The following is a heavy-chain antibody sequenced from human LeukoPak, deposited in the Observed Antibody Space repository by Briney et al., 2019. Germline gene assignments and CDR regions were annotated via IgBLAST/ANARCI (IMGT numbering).Heavy chain of an antibody. J-gene: IGHJ3*01. D-gene: IGHD4-23*01. Sequence: SETLSLTCTVSGVSISSYYWSWIRQPPGKGLEWIAHIYHSASTNYNPSLKSRVNISVDTSKKQFSLKLTSVTAADTAVYYCARGPYGGNHAFDLWGQGRIFSVSS. CDR3: ARGPYGGNHAFDL. CDR2: IYHSAST. CDR1: GVSISSYY. V-gene: IGHV4-59*01.